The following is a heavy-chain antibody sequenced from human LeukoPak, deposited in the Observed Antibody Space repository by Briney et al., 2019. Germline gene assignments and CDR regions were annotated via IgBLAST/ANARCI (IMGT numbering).Heavy chain of an antibody. CDR3: TRLNYYDGSGYYPDY. CDR1: GFTFSDHH. CDR2: IRNRANSYIT. Sequence: GGSLRLSCAASGFTFSDHHMDWVRQAPGGGLQWVGRIRNRANSYITKYAASVTGRFTISRDDSKNSMFLQMNSLRTEDTAVYYCTRLNYYDGSGYYPDYWGQGTLVTVSS. D-gene: IGHD3-22*01. J-gene: IGHJ4*02. V-gene: IGHV3-72*01.